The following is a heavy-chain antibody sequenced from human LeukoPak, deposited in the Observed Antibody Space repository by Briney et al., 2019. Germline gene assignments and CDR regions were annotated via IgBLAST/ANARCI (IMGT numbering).Heavy chain of an antibody. CDR1: GITVSSNY. CDR3: ATADSGSYYSGFDD. Sequence: PGGSLRLSCAASGITVSSNYMSWVRQAPGKGLEWVSVVYSGGSTHYADSVKGRFTISRDNSKNTLYLHMNSLRAEDTAVYYCATADSGSYYSGFDDWGQGTLVTVSS. V-gene: IGHV3-66*01. CDR2: VYSGGST. J-gene: IGHJ4*02. D-gene: IGHD1-26*01.